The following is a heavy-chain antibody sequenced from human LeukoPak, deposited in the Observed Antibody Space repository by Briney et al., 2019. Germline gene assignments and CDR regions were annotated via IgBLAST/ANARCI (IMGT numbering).Heavy chain of an antibody. CDR1: GFTFSGYW. CDR2: IKQDGSEK. CDR3: ARGQYYYDSSGYYWV. V-gene: IGHV3-7*01. J-gene: IGHJ4*02. Sequence: GGSLRLSCAASGFTFSGYWMNWVRPAPGKGLEWVANIKQDGSEKYYVDSVEGRFTISRDNAKNSLYLQMNSLRAEDTAVYYCARGQYYYDSSGYYWVWGQGTLVTVSS. D-gene: IGHD3-22*01.